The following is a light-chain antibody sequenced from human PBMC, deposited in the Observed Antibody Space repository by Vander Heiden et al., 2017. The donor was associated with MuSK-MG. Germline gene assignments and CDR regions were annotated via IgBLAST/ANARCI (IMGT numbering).Light chain of an antibody. J-gene: IGLJ3*02. CDR2: SNN. V-gene: IGLV1-44*01. Sequence: QSVRTQPPSASGTPGRRVTISCSGSSSNIGSNTVNWYQQLPGTAPNLLIYSNNQRPSGVPDRFSGSKSGTSASLAISGLQSEDEADYYCAAWDDSLNGPGVFGGGTKLTVL. CDR1: SSNIGSNT. CDR3: AAWDDSLNGPGV.